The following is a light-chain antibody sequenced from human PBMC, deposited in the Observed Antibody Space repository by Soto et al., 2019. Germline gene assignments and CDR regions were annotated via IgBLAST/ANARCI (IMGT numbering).Light chain of an antibody. CDR3: QQSYSTPA. Sequence: IKLTQSPYSLSASVGDRVTLTCRASQSISSYLNWYQQKPGKAPKLLIYAASSLQSGVPSRFSGSGSGTDFTLTISSLQPEDFATYYCQQSYSTPAFGQGTRLEIK. J-gene: IGKJ5*01. CDR1: QSISSY. CDR2: AAS. V-gene: IGKV1-39*01.